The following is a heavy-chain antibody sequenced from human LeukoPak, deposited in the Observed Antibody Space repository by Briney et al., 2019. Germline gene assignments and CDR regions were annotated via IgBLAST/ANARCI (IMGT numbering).Heavy chain of an antibody. V-gene: IGHV1-18*01. D-gene: IGHD6-19*01. J-gene: IGHJ5*02. CDR2: ISPYNDNT. CDR3: ARDPSNTSGWKTWFDT. Sequence: ASVKVSCKASGYTFTSYGIGWVRQAPGQGLDWVGWISPYNDNTNYAQKLQGRVTMTTDTSTTTAYMELRSLRSDDTAFYYCARDPSNTSGWKTWFDTWGQGTLVTVSS. CDR1: GYTFTSYG.